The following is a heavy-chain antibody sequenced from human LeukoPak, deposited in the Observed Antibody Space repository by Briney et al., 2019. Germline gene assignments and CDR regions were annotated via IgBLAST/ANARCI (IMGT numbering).Heavy chain of an antibody. CDR2: IIGSGGST. D-gene: IGHD1-7*01. CDR3: AKLRGGTTRNSSDY. CDR1: GFTFSTYA. V-gene: IGHV3-23*01. Sequence: PGGSLRLSCAASGFTFSTYAMSWVRQAPGKGLEWVSGIIGSGGSTYYADSVKGRFTISRDNSKNTLYLQMNSLRVEDTAVYYCAKLRGGTTRNSSDYWGQGTLVTVSS. J-gene: IGHJ4*02.